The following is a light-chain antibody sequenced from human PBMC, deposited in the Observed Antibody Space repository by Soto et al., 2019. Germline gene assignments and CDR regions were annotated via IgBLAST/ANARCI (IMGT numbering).Light chain of an antibody. CDR2: EVT. V-gene: IGLV2-14*01. J-gene: IGLJ1*01. CDR3: SSYTSSSSLV. Sequence: QSALTQPASVSGSPEQSITISCTGTSSDVGGYNYVSWYQQHPGKAPKLLIYEVTNRPSGVSDRFSGSKSGNTASLTISGLLTEDETDYYCSSYTSSSSLVFGTGTQGTVL. CDR1: SSDVGGYNY.